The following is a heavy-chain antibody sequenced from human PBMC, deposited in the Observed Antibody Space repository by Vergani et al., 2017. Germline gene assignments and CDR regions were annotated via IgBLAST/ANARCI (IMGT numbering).Heavy chain of an antibody. CDR3: ARAKRDHIALSAADT. CDR1: GYTFTSYA. V-gene: IGHV7-4-1*02. D-gene: IGHD3-3*02. Sequence: QAQLVQSGPELKKPGASVKVSCKASGYTFTSYALHWVRQAPGQGLEWLGWINTDTETPTYDQAFTGRFVLAFDTYVNTAFLQIRGLTAEDTALHYCARAKRDHIALSAADTWGQGTLVTVSS. J-gene: IGHJ5*02. CDR2: INTDTETP.